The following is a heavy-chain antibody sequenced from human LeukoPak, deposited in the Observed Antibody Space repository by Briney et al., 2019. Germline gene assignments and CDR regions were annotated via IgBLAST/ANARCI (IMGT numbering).Heavy chain of an antibody. CDR3: AKKNAGYYDSSGYRYDY. Sequence: GGSLRLSCAASGFTFSSYAMSWVRQAPGKGLEWVSAISGSGGSTYYADSVKGRFTISRDNSKNTLYLQMNSLRAEDTAVYHCAKKNAGYYDSSGYRYDYWGQGTLVTVSS. J-gene: IGHJ4*02. CDR2: ISGSGGST. D-gene: IGHD3-22*01. V-gene: IGHV3-23*01. CDR1: GFTFSSYA.